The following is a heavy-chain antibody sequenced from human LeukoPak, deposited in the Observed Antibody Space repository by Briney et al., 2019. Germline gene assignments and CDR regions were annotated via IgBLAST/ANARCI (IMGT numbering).Heavy chain of an antibody. CDR3: ARGQHYYDSSGYFTYAFDY. J-gene: IGHJ4*02. D-gene: IGHD3-22*01. V-gene: IGHV1-8*03. CDR1: GYTFTSYD. CDR2: MNPNSGNT. Sequence: AXVKVSCKASGYTFTSYDINWVRQAPGQGLEWMGWMNPNSGNTGYAQKFQGRVTITRNTSISTAYMELSSLRSEDTAVYYCARGQHYYDSSGYFTYAFDYWGQGTLVTVSS.